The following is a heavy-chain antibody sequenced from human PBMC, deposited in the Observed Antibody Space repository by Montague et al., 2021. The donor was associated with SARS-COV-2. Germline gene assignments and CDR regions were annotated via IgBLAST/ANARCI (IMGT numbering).Heavy chain of an antibody. V-gene: IGHV4-59*01. D-gene: IGHD1-26*01. CDR1: GGSISSYY. Sequence: ETLSLTCTVSGGSISSYYWSWIRQPPGKGLEWIGYIYYSGSTNYNPSLKSRVTILVDMSKNQFSLKLSSVTAADTAVYYCARGMGGSYLYYFDYWGQGTLVTVSS. CDR3: ARGMGGSYLYYFDY. CDR2: IYYSGST. J-gene: IGHJ4*02.